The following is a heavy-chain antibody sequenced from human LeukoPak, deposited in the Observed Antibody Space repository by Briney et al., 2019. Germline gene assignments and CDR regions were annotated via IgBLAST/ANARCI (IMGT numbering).Heavy chain of an antibody. CDR1: GFTFTSSA. V-gene: IGHV1-58*02. CDR3: APGYQLLNLTTAEYFQD. J-gene: IGHJ1*01. Sequence: SVKVSCKASGFTFTSSAMQWVRQARGQRLEWIGWIVVGSGNTNYAQKFQERVTITKDMSTSTAYMELSGLRSEDTAVYYCAPGYQLLNLTTAEYFQDWGQGTLVTVSS. CDR2: IVVGSGNT. D-gene: IGHD2-2*01.